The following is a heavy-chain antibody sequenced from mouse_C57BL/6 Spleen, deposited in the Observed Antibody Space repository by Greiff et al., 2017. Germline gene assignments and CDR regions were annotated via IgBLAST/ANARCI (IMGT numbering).Heavy chain of an antibody. D-gene: IGHD1-1*01. Sequence: QVQLKQSGAELARPGASVKMSCKASGYTFTSYTMHWVKQRPGQGLEWIGYINPSSGYTKYNQKFKDKATLTADKSSSTAYMQLSSLTSEDSAVYYCARDDGSSFFAYWGQGTLVTVSA. J-gene: IGHJ3*01. CDR1: GYTFTSYT. V-gene: IGHV1-4*01. CDR3: ARDDGSSFFAY. CDR2: INPSSGYT.